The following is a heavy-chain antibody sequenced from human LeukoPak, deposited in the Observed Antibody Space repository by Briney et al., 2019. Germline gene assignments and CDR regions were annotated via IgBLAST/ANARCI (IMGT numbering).Heavy chain of an antibody. CDR2: IDHTVST. J-gene: IGHJ6*03. Sequence: PETLSLTCIVSGDSISMHYWSWVRQPPGKGLGWIGYIDHTVSTNNNPSLNSRATIPRDKYKNHFSLDLSSVTAADTAGYFCARGRVSSSSWSSTYYYYLYLDVWGKGTTLTVSS. CDR1: GDSISMHY. D-gene: IGHD6-13*01. V-gene: IGHV4-59*11. CDR3: ARGRVSSSSWSSTYYYYLYLDV.